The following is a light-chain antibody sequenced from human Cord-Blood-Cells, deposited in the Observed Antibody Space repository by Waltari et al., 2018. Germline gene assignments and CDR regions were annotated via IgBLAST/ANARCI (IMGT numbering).Light chain of an antibody. V-gene: IGKV3-11*01. CDR2: DAS. Sequence: IVLTQSAATLSLSPGERASLSCRASQRVSSYLAWYQQKPGQAPRLLIYDASNRATGIPARFSGSGSGTDFTLTISSLEPEDFAVYYCQQRSNWPLTFGGGTKVEIK. CDR3: QQRSNWPLT. J-gene: IGKJ4*01. CDR1: QRVSSY.